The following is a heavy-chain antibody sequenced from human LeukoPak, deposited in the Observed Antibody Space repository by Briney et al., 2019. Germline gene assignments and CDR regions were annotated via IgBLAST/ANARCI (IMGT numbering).Heavy chain of an antibody. D-gene: IGHD6-13*01. V-gene: IGHV3-7*01. Sequence: GGSLRLSCAASGFTFSSYWMSWVRQAPGKGLEWVANIKQDGSEKYYVDSVKGRFTISRDNAKNSLYLQMNSLRAEDTAVYYCARRYSSSWYLSAWGYWSDPWGQATLVTVSS. CDR2: IKQDGSEK. CDR1: GFTFSSYW. CDR3: ARRYSSSWYLSAWGYWSDP. J-gene: IGHJ5*02.